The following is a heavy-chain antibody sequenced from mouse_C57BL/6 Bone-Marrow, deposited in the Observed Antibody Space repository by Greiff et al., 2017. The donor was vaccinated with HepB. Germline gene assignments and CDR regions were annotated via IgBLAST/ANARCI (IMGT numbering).Heavy chain of an antibody. CDR2: IYPGSGNT. CDR1: GYTFTDYY. CDR3: ARGGDYYGSSSWFAY. J-gene: IGHJ3*01. Sequence: QVQLQQSGAELVRPGASVKLSCKASGYTFTDYYINWVKQRPGQGLEWIARIYPGSGNTYYNEKFKGKATLTAEKSSSTAYMQLSSLTSEDSAVYFCARGGDYYGSSSWFAYWGQGTLVTVSP. D-gene: IGHD1-1*01. V-gene: IGHV1-76*01.